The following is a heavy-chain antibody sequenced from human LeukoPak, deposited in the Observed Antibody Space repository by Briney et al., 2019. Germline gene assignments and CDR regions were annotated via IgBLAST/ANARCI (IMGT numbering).Heavy chain of an antibody. CDR2: IYDDNT. CDR1: GFTVSAYA. CDR3: AKDLRNGDNYGFLDY. Sequence: GGSLRLSCAASGFTVSAYAMAWVRQAPGKGLEWVSTIYDDNTYYADSVKGRFAISTDNSKNTLYLQMNSLRVEDTAIYYCAKDLRNGDNYGFLDYWGQGTLVTVSP. D-gene: IGHD4/OR15-4a*01. J-gene: IGHJ4*02. V-gene: IGHV3-23*01.